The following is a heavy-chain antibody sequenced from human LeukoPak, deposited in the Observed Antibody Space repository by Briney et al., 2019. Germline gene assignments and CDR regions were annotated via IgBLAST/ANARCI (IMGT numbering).Heavy chain of an antibody. Sequence: SETLSLTCTVSGGSISSYYWSWIRQPPGKGLEWIGYIYYSGSTNYNPSLKSRVTISVDTSKNQFSLKLSSVTAADTAVYYCARDLGGYCSSTSCYGPDYWGQGTLVTVSS. CDR1: GGSISSYY. D-gene: IGHD2-2*01. CDR2: IYYSGST. V-gene: IGHV4-59*01. J-gene: IGHJ4*02. CDR3: ARDLGGYCSSTSCYGPDY.